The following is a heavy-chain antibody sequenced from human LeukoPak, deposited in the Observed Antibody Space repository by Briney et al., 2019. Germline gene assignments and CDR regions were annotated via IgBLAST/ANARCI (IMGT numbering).Heavy chain of an antibody. V-gene: IGHV3-7*01. D-gene: IGHD6-13*01. CDR1: GFTFSSYW. Sequence: GGSLRLSCAASGFTFSSYWMSWVRQAPGRGREWVANIKQEGSEKYYVDSVKGRFTISRDNAKNSLYLQMNSLRAEDTAVYYCARAVSSSWFDYWGQGTLVTVSS. J-gene: IGHJ4*02. CDR3: ARAVSSSWFDY. CDR2: IKQEGSEK.